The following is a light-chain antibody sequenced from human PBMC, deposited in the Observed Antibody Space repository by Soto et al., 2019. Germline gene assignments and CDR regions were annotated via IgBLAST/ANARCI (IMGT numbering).Light chain of an antibody. Sequence: DIQMTQSPSTLSASVGDRVTITCRASQSVRSWLAWYQQKPGRAPKFLIYDASSLESGVPSRISGSGSGTEFTLTISNLQPDDFATYYCQQYDNYPLTFGGGTKVEI. V-gene: IGKV1-5*01. CDR1: QSVRSW. CDR3: QQYDNYPLT. J-gene: IGKJ4*01. CDR2: DAS.